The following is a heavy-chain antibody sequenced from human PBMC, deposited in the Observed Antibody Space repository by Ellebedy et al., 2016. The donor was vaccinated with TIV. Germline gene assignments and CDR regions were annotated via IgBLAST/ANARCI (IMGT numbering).Heavy chain of an antibody. CDR2: IYYSGST. D-gene: IGHD3-3*01. J-gene: IGHJ3*02. V-gene: IGHV4-39*07. CDR1: GGSISSSSYY. CDR3: ARDRGYDFWSGYPGPDAFDI. Sequence: SETLSLTXTFSGGSISSSSYYWGWIRQPPGKGLEWIGSIYYSGSTYHNPSLKSRVTISVDTSKNQFSLKLSSVTAADTAVYYCARDRGYDFWSGYPGPDAFDIWGQGTMVTVSS.